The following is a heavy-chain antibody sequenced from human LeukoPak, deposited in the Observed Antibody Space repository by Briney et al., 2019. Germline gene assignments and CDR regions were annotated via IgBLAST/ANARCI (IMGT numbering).Heavy chain of an antibody. CDR1: GFTFSSYG. CDR3: AKGKASGWYIVDY. Sequence: GGSLRLSCAASGFTFSSYGMHWVRQAPGKGLEWVAFIRYDGSNKYYTDSVKGRFTISRDNSKNTLYLQMNSLRAEDTAVYYCAKGKASGWYIVDYWGQGTLVTVSS. CDR2: IRYDGSNK. D-gene: IGHD6-19*01. J-gene: IGHJ4*02. V-gene: IGHV3-30*02.